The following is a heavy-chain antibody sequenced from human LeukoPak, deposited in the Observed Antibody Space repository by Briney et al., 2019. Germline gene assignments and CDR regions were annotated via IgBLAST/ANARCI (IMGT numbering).Heavy chain of an antibody. CDR1: GFTFSSYG. V-gene: IGHV3-48*03. D-gene: IGHD5-18*01. CDR3: ARGGSNVDTAMVIDYFDY. CDR2: ISSSGSTI. J-gene: IGHJ4*02. Sequence: GGSLRLSCAASGFTFSSYGMNWVRQAPGKGLEWVSYISSSGSTIYYADSVKGRFTISRDNAKNSLYLQMNSLRAEDTAVYYCARGGSNVDTAMVIDYFDYWGQGTLVTVSS.